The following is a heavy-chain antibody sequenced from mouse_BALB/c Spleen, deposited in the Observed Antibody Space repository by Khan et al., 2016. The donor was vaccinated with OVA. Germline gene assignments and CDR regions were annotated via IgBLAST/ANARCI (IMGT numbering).Heavy chain of an antibody. Sequence: QVQLTESGAELVRPGVSVKISCKGSGYTFTDFTMHWVKQSHAKSLEWIGIVNSYYGDATYNQKFKGKATMTVDKSSSTAYMELARLTSVDSAIYYGANGGEEDRFAYWGQGTLVTVSA. CDR1: GYTFTDFT. CDR3: ANGGEEDRFAY. CDR2: VNSYYGDA. V-gene: IGHV1S137*01. J-gene: IGHJ3*01.